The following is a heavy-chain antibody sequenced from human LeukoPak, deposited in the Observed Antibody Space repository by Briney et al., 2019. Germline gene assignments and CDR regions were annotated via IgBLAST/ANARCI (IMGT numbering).Heavy chain of an antibody. CDR1: GGSISSYY. CDR2: IYYSGST. J-gene: IGHJ4*02. Sequence: SETLSLTCTVSGGSISSYYWSWIRQPPGKGLEWIGYIYYSGSTNYNPSLKSRVTISVDTSKNQFSLKLSSVTAADTAVYYCASLYYHFWSGYSIDYWGQGTLVTVSS. CDR3: ASLYYHFWSGYSIDY. V-gene: IGHV4-59*08. D-gene: IGHD3-3*01.